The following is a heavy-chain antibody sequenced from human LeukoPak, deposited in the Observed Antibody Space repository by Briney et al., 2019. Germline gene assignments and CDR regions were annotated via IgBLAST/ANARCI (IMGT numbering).Heavy chain of an antibody. CDR3: ARTTDYPLHSFDI. J-gene: IGHJ3*02. CDR2: IYYSGST. CDR1: GGSISSGGYY. D-gene: IGHD1-1*01. V-gene: IGHV4-31*03. Sequence: PSETLSLTCTVSGGSISSGGYYWSWIRQHPGKGLEWIGYIYYSGSTYYNPSLKSRVTISVDTSKNQFSLKLSSVTAADTAVYYCARTTDYPLHSFDIWGQGTMVTVSS.